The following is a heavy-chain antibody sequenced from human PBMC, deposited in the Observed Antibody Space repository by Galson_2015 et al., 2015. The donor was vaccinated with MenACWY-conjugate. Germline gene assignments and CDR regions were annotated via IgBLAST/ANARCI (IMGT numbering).Heavy chain of an antibody. Sequence: SLRLSCAASGITLSGRWMHWSRQTPEKGLVWVARINSEGTSIAYADSVKGRFTISRDNAKNTPNLQMNSLRAEDSALYYCVREGVYCPHGVCYMATFDYWGQGTLVAVSS. CDR2: INSEGTSI. J-gene: IGHJ4*02. CDR1: GITLSGRW. D-gene: IGHD2-8*01. V-gene: IGHV3-74*03. CDR3: VREGVYCPHGVCYMATFDY.